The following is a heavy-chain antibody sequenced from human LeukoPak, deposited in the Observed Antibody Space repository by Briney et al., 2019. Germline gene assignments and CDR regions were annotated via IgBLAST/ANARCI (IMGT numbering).Heavy chain of an antibody. CDR1: GFTFSSYG. V-gene: IGHV3-30*03. CDR2: ISYDGSNK. CDR3: ARGVSHRNFDWLFH. J-gene: IGHJ5*02. Sequence: QPGRSLRLSCAASGFTFSSYGMHWVRQAPGKGLEWVAVISYDGSNKYYADSVKGRFTISRDNSKNTLYLQMNSLRAEDTAVYYCARGVSHRNFDWLFHWGQGTQVTVSS. D-gene: IGHD3-9*01.